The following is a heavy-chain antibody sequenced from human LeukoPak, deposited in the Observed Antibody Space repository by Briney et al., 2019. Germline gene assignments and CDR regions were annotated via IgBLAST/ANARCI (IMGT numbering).Heavy chain of an antibody. V-gene: IGHV3-7*01. CDR3: ARARIAARRVYYYMDV. J-gene: IGHJ6*03. CDR2: IKQDGSEK. Sequence: PGGSLRLSCAASGFTFSTYRMSWVRQAPGKGLEWVANIKQDGSEKHYVDSVKGRFTISRDNAKNSLYLQMNSLRAEDTAVYYCARARIAARRVYYYMDVWGKGTTVTVSS. CDR1: GFTFSTYR. D-gene: IGHD6-6*01.